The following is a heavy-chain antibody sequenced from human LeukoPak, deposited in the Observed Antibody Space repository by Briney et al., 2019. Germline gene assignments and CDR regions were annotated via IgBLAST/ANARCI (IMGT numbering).Heavy chain of an antibody. D-gene: IGHD4/OR15-4a*01. CDR1: GFTFSSYA. Sequence: GGSLRLSCAASGFTFSSYAMSWVRQAPGTGLEWVSTITSSGGSTYYADSVKGRFTISRDNSKNTLFLQMNSLRAEDTAVYYCARCYRSLYYYYGMDVWGQGTTVTVSS. CDR3: ARCYRSLYYYYGMDV. CDR2: ITSSGGST. J-gene: IGHJ6*02. V-gene: IGHV3-23*01.